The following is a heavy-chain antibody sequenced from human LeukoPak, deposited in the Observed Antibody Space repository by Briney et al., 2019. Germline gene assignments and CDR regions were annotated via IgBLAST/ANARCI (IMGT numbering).Heavy chain of an antibody. Sequence: GGSLRLSCATSGFSISDFYMSWIRQAPGKGLEWVSYISYTGYTIYYADSVKGRFTTSRDNAKNSLYLQMNSLRAEDTAVYYCARGIYSSGWSYFDYWGHGALVTVSS. CDR1: GFSISDFY. V-gene: IGHV3-11*01. J-gene: IGHJ4*01. CDR2: ISYTGYTI. D-gene: IGHD6-19*01. CDR3: ARGIYSSGWSYFDY.